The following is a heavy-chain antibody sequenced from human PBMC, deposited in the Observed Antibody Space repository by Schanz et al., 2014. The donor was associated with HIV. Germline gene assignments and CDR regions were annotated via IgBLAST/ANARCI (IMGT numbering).Heavy chain of an antibody. D-gene: IGHD6-6*01. CDR1: GFTFSNFG. CDR2: IWYDGTNK. Sequence: QVQLVESGGGVVQPGMSLTLSCAASGFTFSNFGMHWVRQAPGKGLEWVAVIWYDGTNKYYADSVKGRFTISRDNSRKTLYLQMNSLRVEDTAVYYCANTEFPYSSSSDYYYGMDVWGQGTTVTVSS. J-gene: IGHJ6*02. V-gene: IGHV3-33*08. CDR3: ANTEFPYSSSSDYYYGMDV.